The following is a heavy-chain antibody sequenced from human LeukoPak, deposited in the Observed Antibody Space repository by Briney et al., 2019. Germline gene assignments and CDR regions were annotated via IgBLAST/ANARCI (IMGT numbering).Heavy chain of an antibody. CDR1: GDSISSGNFY. Sequence: SETLSRTCTVSGDSISSGNFYWGWIRQPPGKELQWIGSIYYNGITHYNPSLESRVTISADTSTNEFSLKLRSVTAADTAMYYCARDHGDFVQHDWGQGTLVTVSS. J-gene: IGHJ4*02. D-gene: IGHD4-17*01. V-gene: IGHV4-39*01. CDR3: ARDHGDFVQHD. CDR2: IYYNGIT.